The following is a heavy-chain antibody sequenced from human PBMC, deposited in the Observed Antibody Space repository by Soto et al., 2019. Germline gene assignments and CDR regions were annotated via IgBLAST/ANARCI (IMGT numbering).Heavy chain of an antibody. CDR3: ARGLYCSSTSCYYYYYYMDV. J-gene: IGHJ6*03. CDR2: IIHSGST. V-gene: IGHV4-34*01. D-gene: IGHD2-2*01. CDR1: GGSFSGYY. Sequence: QVQLQQWGAGLLKPSETLSLTCAVYGGSFSGYYWSWIRQPPGKGLEWIGEIIHSGSTNYNPSLKSRVTISVDTSKNQFSLKLSSVTAADTAVYYCARGLYCSSTSCYYYYYYMDVWGKGTTVTVSS.